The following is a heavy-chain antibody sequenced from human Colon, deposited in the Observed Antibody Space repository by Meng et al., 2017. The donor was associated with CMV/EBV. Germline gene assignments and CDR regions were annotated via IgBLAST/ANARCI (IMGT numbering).Heavy chain of an antibody. V-gene: IGHV6-1*01. J-gene: IGHJ3*02. D-gene: IGHD1-26*01. CDR2: TYYRSKWYN. CDR1: GDSDSSNSAA. CDR3: ARDLPIVGAKAFDI. Sequence: SQTLSLTCAISGDSDSSNSAAWNWIRQSPSRGLEWLGRTYYRSKWYNDYAVSVKSRITINPDTSKNQFSLQLNSVTPEDTAVYYCARDLPIVGAKAFDIWGQGTMVTVSS.